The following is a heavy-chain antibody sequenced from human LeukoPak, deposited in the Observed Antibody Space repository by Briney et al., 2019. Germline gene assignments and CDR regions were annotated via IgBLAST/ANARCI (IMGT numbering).Heavy chain of an antibody. CDR3: ARDLRALGDPPSPYFDH. Sequence: GGSLRLSCAASGFTFSSYAMSWVRQAPGKGLEWVSYISSSSSTIYYADSAKGRFTISRDNAKNSLYLQMNSLRDEDTAVYYCARDLRALGDPPSPYFDHWGQGTLVTVSS. CDR2: ISSSSSTI. CDR1: GFTFSSYA. D-gene: IGHD3-10*01. J-gene: IGHJ4*02. V-gene: IGHV3-48*02.